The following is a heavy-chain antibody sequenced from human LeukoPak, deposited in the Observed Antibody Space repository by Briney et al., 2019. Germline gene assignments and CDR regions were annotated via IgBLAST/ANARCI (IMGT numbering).Heavy chain of an antibody. J-gene: IGHJ4*02. CDR1: GFTFSSHW. CDR2: IHRDGSST. D-gene: IGHD3-10*01. V-gene: IGHV3-74*01. Sequence: GGPLRLSCAASGFTFSSHWMHWVRQLPGKGLVWVSRIHRDGSSTNYADSVKGRFTISGDNAKNTLYLQVNSLRAEDTAIYYCARARPDGASYFDYWGQGILVTVSS. CDR3: ARARPDGASYFDY.